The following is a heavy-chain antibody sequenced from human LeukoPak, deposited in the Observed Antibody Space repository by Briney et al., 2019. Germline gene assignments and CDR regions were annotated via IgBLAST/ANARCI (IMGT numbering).Heavy chain of an antibody. D-gene: IGHD6-13*01. CDR2: VSYDGRKK. J-gene: IGHJ6*02. CDR3: ARDYETAGYGMDV. V-gene: IGHV3-30*03. Sequence: PGGSLRLSCAASGFTLSAYGMHWVRQAPGKGLEWVAVVSYDGRKKYYADSVKGRFTISRDNSKNTLYLQMNSLRTEDTAAYYCARDYETAGYGMDVWGQGTTVTVSS. CDR1: GFTLSAYG.